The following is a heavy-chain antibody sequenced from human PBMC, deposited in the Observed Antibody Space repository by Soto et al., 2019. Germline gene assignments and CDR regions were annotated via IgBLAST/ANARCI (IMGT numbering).Heavy chain of an antibody. CDR3: GRGYFSGGICYPNEF. V-gene: IGHV1-18*01. CDR1: GYTFTKYG. D-gene: IGHD2-15*01. CDR2: ISAYNGNT. J-gene: IGHJ4*02. Sequence: QVQLVQSGAEVKKPGASVKVSCKASGYTFTKYGITWVLQAPGQGLEWMGWISAYNGNTNYAQKLQGRVTMTTDTSTSTAYMELRSLTSDDSAVSSGGRGYFSGGICYPNEFWGQGTLVTVSS.